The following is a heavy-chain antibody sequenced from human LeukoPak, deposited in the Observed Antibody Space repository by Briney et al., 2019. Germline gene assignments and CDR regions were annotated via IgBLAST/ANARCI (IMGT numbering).Heavy chain of an antibody. CDR2: INPNSGGT. J-gene: IGHJ4*02. D-gene: IGHD6-6*01. Sequence: ASVKVSCKASGGTFSSYAISWVRQAPGQGLEWMGWINPNSGGTNYAQKFQGRVTMTRDTSTSTAYMELSSLRSEDTAVYYCARGNSSSLDYWGQGTLVTVSS. V-gene: IGHV1-2*02. CDR1: GGTFSSYA. CDR3: ARGNSSSLDY.